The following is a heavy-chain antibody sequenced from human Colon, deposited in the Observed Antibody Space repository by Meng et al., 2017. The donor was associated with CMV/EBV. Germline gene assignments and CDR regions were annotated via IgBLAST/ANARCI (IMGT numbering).Heavy chain of an antibody. D-gene: IGHD6-13*01. CDR2: INWNSGTT. CDR3: ARFPPPWSQQQLVLPDY. V-gene: IGHV3-9*01. CDR1: GFTFDDYA. Sequence: SLKISCVVSGFTFDDYAMHWVRQVPGKGLEWVAGINWNSGTTGYAASVKGRFTISRDNAKNSLYLQMNSLRAEDTAVYYCARFPPPWSQQQLVLPDYWGQGTLVTVSS. J-gene: IGHJ4*02.